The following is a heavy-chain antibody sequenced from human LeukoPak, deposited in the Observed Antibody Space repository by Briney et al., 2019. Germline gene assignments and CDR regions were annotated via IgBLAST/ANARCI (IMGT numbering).Heavy chain of an antibody. J-gene: IGHJ4*02. D-gene: IGHD6-19*01. CDR2: ISGSGGNT. Sequence: GGSLRLSCAATGLTFSSYAMSWVRQAPGKGLEWVSAISGSGGNTYYADSVKGRFSISRDNSKNTLYLQMNSLRAEDTAVYYCAKGPLIEVAGTTWDYWGQETLVTVSS. CDR1: GLTFSSYA. V-gene: IGHV3-23*01. CDR3: AKGPLIEVAGTTWDY.